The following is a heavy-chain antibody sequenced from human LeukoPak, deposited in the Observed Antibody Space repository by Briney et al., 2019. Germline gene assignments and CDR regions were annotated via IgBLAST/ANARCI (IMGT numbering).Heavy chain of an antibody. J-gene: IGHJ4*02. CDR1: GYTFTSYG. Sequence: ASVKVSCKASGYTFTSYGISWVRQAPGQGLEWMGGIIPIFGTANYAQKLQGRVTMTTDTSTSTAYMELRSLRSDDTAVYYCARDNYYDSSGYPYYFDYWGQGTLVTVSS. D-gene: IGHD3-22*01. V-gene: IGHV1-18*01. CDR2: IIPIFGTA. CDR3: ARDNYYDSSGYPYYFDY.